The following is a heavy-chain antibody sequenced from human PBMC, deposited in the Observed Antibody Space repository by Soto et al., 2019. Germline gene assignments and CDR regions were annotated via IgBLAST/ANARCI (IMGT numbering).Heavy chain of an antibody. Sequence: SETLSLTCAVYGGSFSGYYWSWIRQPPGKGLEWIGEINHSGSTNYNPSLKSRVTISVDTSKNQFSLKLSSVTAADTAVYYCARGSLYYYYMDVWGKGTTVTVSS. CDR2: INHSGST. CDR1: GGSFSGYY. J-gene: IGHJ6*03. V-gene: IGHV4-34*01. CDR3: ARGSLYYYYMDV.